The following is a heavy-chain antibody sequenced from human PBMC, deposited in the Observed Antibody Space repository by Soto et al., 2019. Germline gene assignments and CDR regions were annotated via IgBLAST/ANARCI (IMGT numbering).Heavy chain of an antibody. Sequence: SEPLSLTCTVSGGSISSYYWSWIRQPPGKGLEWIGYIYYSGSTNYNPSLKSRVTISVDTSKNQFSLKVSSVTAADTAVYYCARSRYCTTTSCSRYYFDLWGQGALVTVSS. J-gene: IGHJ4*02. CDR2: IYYSGST. V-gene: IGHV4-59*12. D-gene: IGHD2-2*01. CDR1: GGSISSYY. CDR3: ARSRYCTTTSCSRYYFDL.